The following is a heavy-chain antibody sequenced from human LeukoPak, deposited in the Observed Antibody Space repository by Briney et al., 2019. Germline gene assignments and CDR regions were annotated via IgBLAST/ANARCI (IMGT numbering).Heavy chain of an antibody. CDR1: GGSISSYY. J-gene: IGHJ4*02. CDR3: ARQTDLEYSSSSSYYFDY. D-gene: IGHD6-6*01. Sequence: SETLSLTCTVSGGSISSYYWSWIRQPPGKGLEWIGYIYYSGSTNYNPSLKSRVTISVDTSKNQFSLKLSSVTAADTAVYYCARQTDLEYSSSSSYYFDYWGQGTLVTVSS. V-gene: IGHV4-59*08. CDR2: IYYSGST.